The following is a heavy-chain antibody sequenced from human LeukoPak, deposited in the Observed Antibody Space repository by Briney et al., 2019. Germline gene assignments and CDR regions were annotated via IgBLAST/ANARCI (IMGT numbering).Heavy chain of an antibody. CDR2: ISAYNGNT. V-gene: IGHV1-18*01. CDR3: ARKDRLGYSYGQGPFDF. D-gene: IGHD5-18*01. J-gene: IGHJ4*02. Sequence: ASVKVSCKASGYTFTSYGISWVRQAPGQGLEWMGLISAYNGNTNYAQKLQGRVTMTTDTSTSTAYMELRSLRSDDTAVYYCARKDRLGYSYGQGPFDFWGQGTLVTVSS. CDR1: GYTFTSYG.